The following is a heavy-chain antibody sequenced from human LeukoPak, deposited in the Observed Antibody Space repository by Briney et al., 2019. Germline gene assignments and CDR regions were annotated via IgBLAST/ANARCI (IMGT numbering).Heavy chain of an antibody. CDR2: IYYSGST. V-gene: IGHV4-59*01. J-gene: IGHJ6*03. CDR3: ARGFYGSGSYTPPYYYMDV. Sequence: SETLSLTCTVSGGSISSYYWNWIRQPPGKGLEWIGYIYYSGSTNYNPSLKSRVTISVDTSKNQFSLRLSSVTAADTAVYYCARGFYGSGSYTPPYYYMDVWGKGTTVTISS. D-gene: IGHD3-10*01. CDR1: GGSISSYY.